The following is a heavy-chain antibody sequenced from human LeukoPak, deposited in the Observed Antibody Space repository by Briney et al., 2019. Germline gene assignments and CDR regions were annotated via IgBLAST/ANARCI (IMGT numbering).Heavy chain of an antibody. Sequence: ASVKVSCKASGYTFTSYYMHWVRQAPGQGLEWMGIINPSGGSTSYAQKFQGRVTVTRDMSTSTVYMELSSLRSEDTAVYYCARGGQVATIDYWGQGTLVTVSS. CDR1: GYTFTSYY. CDR2: INPSGGST. V-gene: IGHV1-46*01. D-gene: IGHD5-12*01. J-gene: IGHJ4*02. CDR3: ARGGQVATIDY.